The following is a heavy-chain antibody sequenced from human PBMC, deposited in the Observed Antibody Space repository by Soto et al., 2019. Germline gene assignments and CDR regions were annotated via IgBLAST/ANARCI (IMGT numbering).Heavy chain of an antibody. D-gene: IGHD5-12*01. Sequence: ASVKGSCKASGYTFTSNALHWVRQAPGQRLEWMGWINPGNGNTKYSQKFQGRVTITRDTSASTAYMELSSLRSEDTAVYYCARVGGYDLLYYFDYWGPGTLVTVSS. J-gene: IGHJ4*02. V-gene: IGHV1-3*01. CDR1: GYTFTSNA. CDR2: INPGNGNT. CDR3: ARVGGYDLLYYFDY.